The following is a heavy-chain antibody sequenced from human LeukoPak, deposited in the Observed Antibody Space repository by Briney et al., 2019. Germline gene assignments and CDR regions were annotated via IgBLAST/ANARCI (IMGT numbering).Heavy chain of an antibody. CDR3: AELGITMIGGV. Sequence: PGGSLRLSCAASGFTFSSYAMSWVRQAPGKGLEWVSYISSSGSTIYYADSVKGRFTTSRDNAKNSLYLQMNSLRAEDTAVYYCAELGITMIGGVWGKGTTVTIFS. V-gene: IGHV3-48*03. CDR2: ISSSGSTI. D-gene: IGHD3-10*02. CDR1: GFTFSSYA. J-gene: IGHJ6*04.